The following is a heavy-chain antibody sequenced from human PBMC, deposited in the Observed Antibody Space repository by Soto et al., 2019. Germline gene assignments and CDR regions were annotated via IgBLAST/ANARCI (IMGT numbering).Heavy chain of an antibody. Sequence: QVQLVQSGAEVKRPGASVTVSCKASGYTFTMSGISWVRQAPGQGLEWLGWISPYNGNTDYAQKVQGRATLTRDTSTITVYMELRRLRPDDTAVYYCAREDYYYDSSGNGGTEFDSWGQGTLVTVAA. D-gene: IGHD3-22*01. V-gene: IGHV1-18*01. CDR3: AREDYYYDSSGNGGTEFDS. J-gene: IGHJ4*02. CDR1: GYTFTMSG. CDR2: ISPYNGNT.